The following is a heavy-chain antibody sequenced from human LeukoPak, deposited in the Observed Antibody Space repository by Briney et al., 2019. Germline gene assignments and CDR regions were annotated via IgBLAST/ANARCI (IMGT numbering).Heavy chain of an antibody. D-gene: IGHD2-8*01. V-gene: IGHV3-11*01. Sequence: GGSLRLSCAASGFTFSDYYMSWIRQAPGKGLEWVSYISSSGSTIYYADSVKGRFTISRDNAKSSLYLQMNSLRAEDTAVYYCARASLMVYAPNDYWGQGTLVTVSS. CDR3: ARASLMVYAPNDY. J-gene: IGHJ4*02. CDR1: GFTFSDYY. CDR2: ISSSGSTI.